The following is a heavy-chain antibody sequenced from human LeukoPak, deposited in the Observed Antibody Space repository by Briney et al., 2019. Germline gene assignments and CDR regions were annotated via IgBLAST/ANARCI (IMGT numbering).Heavy chain of an antibody. CDR3: AREKHDYSNDDYYYYYMDV. Sequence: SETLSLTCTVSGGSISSSSYYWGWIRQPPGKGLEWIGSIYYSGSTYYNPSLKSRVTISVDTSKNQFSLKLSSVTAADTAVYYCAREKHDYSNDDYYYYYMDVWGKGTTVTVS. J-gene: IGHJ6*03. CDR2: IYYSGST. D-gene: IGHD4-11*01. V-gene: IGHV4-39*02. CDR1: GGSISSSSYY.